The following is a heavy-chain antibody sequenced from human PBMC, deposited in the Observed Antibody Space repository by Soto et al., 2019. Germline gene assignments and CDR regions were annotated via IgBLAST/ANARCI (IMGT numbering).Heavy chain of an antibody. CDR3: ARLYGYCIRNSCHGHYAMDV. V-gene: IGHV4-39*01. D-gene: IGHD2-2*01. CDR2: IYSSGNT. CDR1: SDSVRSSSYT. J-gene: IGHJ6*02. Sequence: SETLSLTCTVSSDSVRSSSYTWGWIRQPPGKGPEWIGSIYSSGNTYYNPSLNSRVTVSVDTSKNQFSLKVTSVTAADTAVYYCARLYGYCIRNSCHGHYAMDVWGQGTTVTVSS.